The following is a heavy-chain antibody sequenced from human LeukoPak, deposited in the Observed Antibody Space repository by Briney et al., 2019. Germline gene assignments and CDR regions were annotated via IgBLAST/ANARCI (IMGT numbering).Heavy chain of an antibody. CDR2: IGNYNGNT. CDR1: GYIFTTFG. V-gene: IGHV1-18*01. J-gene: IGHJ4*02. Sequence: ASVKVSCKASGYIFTTFGVSWVRQAPGQGLEWMGWIGNYNGNTNYARKVQGRVTMTTDSSTSTAYMELRSLTSDDTAVYYCARSGAAETTHFDSWGQGTLVTVSS. D-gene: IGHD4-17*01. CDR3: ARSGAAETTHFDS.